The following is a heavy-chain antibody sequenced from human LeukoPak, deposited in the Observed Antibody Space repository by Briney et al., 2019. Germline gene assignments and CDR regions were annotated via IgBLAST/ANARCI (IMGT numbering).Heavy chain of an antibody. CDR3: ARENSYYDSSGYYYGSGYFDY. Sequence: SETLSLTCTVSGGSFSTYYWSWIRQPPGKGLEWIGYIYYSGSTNYNPSLESRVTISVDTSKNQFSLRLSSVTAADTAMYYCARENSYYDSSGYYYGSGYFDYWGQGTLVTVSS. CDR1: GGSFSTYY. CDR2: IYYSGST. J-gene: IGHJ4*02. V-gene: IGHV4-59*01. D-gene: IGHD3-22*01.